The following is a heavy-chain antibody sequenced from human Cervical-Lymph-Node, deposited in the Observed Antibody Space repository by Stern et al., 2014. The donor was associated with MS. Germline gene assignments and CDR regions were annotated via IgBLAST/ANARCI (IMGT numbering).Heavy chain of an antibody. CDR3: AKGRTVAGKGVGAFDF. J-gene: IGHJ3*01. CDR2: ISYDGSGE. V-gene: IGHV3-30*18. CDR1: GFTFSNFG. D-gene: IGHD6-19*01. Sequence: VQLVESGGGVVQPGRSLRLSCAASGFTFSNFGMHWVRQAPGKGLEWVALISYDGSGEYYADSVKGRFSIFRDSAQNTLHLQMNSLRAEDTALYYCAKGRTVAGKGVGAFDFWGQGTMVIVSS.